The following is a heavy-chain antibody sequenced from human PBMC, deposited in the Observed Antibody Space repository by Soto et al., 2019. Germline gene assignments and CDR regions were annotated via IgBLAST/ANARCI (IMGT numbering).Heavy chain of an antibody. CDR1: GYTFTSYG. D-gene: IGHD3-22*01. V-gene: IGHV1-2*04. CDR3: ARRVKGVTMTAGAFDI. CDR2: ISAYSGGT. Sequence: ASVKVSCKASGYTFTSYGISWVRQAPGQGLEWMGWISAYSGGTNYAQKFQGWVTMTRDTSISTAYMELSRLRSDDTAVYYCARRVKGVTMTAGAFDIWGQGTMVTVSS. J-gene: IGHJ3*02.